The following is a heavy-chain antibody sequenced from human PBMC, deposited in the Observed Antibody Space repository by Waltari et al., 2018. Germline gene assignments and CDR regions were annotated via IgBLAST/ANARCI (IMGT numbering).Heavy chain of an antibody. V-gene: IGHV4-34*01. D-gene: IGHD2-8*01. J-gene: IGHJ5*02. CDR3: ARDPLDSPGVP. CDR1: GGSFSGYY. Sequence: QVQLQQWGAGLLKPSETLSLTCAVYGGSFSGYYWSWIRQPPGKGLEWIGEINHSGSTNYNPSLKSRVTISVDTSKNQFSLKLSSVTAADTAVYYCARDPLDSPGVPWGQGTLVTVSS. CDR2: INHSGST.